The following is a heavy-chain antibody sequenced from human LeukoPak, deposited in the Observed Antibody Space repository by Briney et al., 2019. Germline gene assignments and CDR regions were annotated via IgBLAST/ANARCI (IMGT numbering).Heavy chain of an antibody. CDR2: ISGSGGST. V-gene: IGHV3-23*01. Sequence: GGSLRLSCAASGFTFSSYAMSWVRQVPGKGLEWVSAISGSGGSTYYADSVKGRFTISRDNSKNTLYLQMNSLRAEDTAVYYCAKLGSGSYYNAPFYYWGQGTLVTVSS. CDR1: GFTFSSYA. CDR3: AKLGSGSYYNAPFYY. J-gene: IGHJ4*02. D-gene: IGHD3-10*01.